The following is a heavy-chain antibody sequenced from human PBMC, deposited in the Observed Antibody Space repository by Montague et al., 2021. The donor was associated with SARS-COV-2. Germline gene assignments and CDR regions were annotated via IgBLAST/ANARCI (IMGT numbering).Heavy chain of an antibody. J-gene: IGHJ4*02. Sequence: PALVKPTQTLTLTCTFSGFSLSTPNVGVGWIRQPPGKALEWLALIYSNDDKRYGPSPQSRLTITKDTSKNQVVPSLTNVDPVDTATYYCAHLIRYYDIFTGIPFDYWGQGTQVTVSS. CDR1: GFSLSTPNVG. CDR2: IYSNDDK. CDR3: AHLIRYYDIFTGIPFDY. V-gene: IGHV2-5*01. D-gene: IGHD3-9*01.